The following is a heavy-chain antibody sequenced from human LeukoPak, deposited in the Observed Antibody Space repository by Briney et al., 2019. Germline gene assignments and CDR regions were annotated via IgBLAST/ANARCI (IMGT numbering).Heavy chain of an antibody. D-gene: IGHD3-9*01. CDR1: GGSISSYY. V-gene: IGHV4-59*01. Sequence: SETLSLTCTVSGGSISSYYWSWIRQPPGKGLEWIGYIYYSGSTNHNPSLKSRVTISVDTSKNQFSLKLSSVTAADTAVYYCARDRGDILTGFDYWGQGTLVTVSS. CDR2: IYYSGST. J-gene: IGHJ4*02. CDR3: ARDRGDILTGFDY.